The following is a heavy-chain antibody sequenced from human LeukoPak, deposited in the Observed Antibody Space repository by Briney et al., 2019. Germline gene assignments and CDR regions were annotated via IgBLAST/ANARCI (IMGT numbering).Heavy chain of an antibody. J-gene: IGHJ5*02. V-gene: IGHV1-46*01. D-gene: IGHD1-26*01. CDR1: GYTFTGYY. CDR2: INPTGGST. CDR3: ARDNSVGDNAWWFDP. Sequence: ASVKVSCKASGYTFTGYYMHWVRQAPGQGLEWMGLINPTGGSTGYAQKFQGRVTMTRDMSTSTDYMELSSLRSEDTAIYYCARDNSVGDNAWWFDPWGQGTLVTVSS.